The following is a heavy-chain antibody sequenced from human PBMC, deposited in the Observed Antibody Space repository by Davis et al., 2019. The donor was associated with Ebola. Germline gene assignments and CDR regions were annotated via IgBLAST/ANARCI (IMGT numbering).Heavy chain of an antibody. CDR3: ARDRRVERGYYYGMDV. CDR1: GYTFTSYY. Sequence: AASVKVSCKASGYTFTSYYMHWVRQAPGQGLEWMGRIIPILGIANYAQKFQGRVTITADKSTSTAYMELSSLRSEDTAVYYCARDRRVERGYYYGMDVWGQGTTVTVSS. D-gene: IGHD1-1*01. V-gene: IGHV1-69*04. CDR2: IIPILGIA. J-gene: IGHJ6*02.